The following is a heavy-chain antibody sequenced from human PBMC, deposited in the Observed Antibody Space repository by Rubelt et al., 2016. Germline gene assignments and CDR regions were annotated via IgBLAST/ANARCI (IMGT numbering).Heavy chain of an antibody. CDR3: ARDRIRIAARQGWYFDL. J-gene: IGHJ2*01. CDR1: GYTFTSYG. D-gene: IGHD6-6*01. V-gene: IGHV1-18*01. Sequence: QVQLVQSGAEVKKPGASVKVSCKASGYTFTSYGISWVRQAPGQGLEWMGWISAYNGNTNYAQKSQARVTMTTDTSTSTADMELRSLRSDDTAVYYCARDRIRIAARQGWYFDLWGRGTLVTVSS. CDR2: ISAYNGNT.